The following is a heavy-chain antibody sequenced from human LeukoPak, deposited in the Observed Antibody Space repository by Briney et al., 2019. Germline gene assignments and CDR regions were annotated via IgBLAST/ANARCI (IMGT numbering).Heavy chain of an antibody. V-gene: IGHV4-59*08. J-gene: IGHJ4*02. CDR1: GGSISSYY. CDR3: AAMGYCSGGSCPATDYFDY. CDR2: IYYSGST. D-gene: IGHD2-15*01. Sequence: SETLSLTCTVSGGSISSYYWSWIRQPPGKGLEWIGYIYYSGSTNYNPSLKSRVTISVDTSKNQFSLKLSSVTAADTAVYYCAAMGYCSGGSCPATDYFDYWGQGTLVTVSS.